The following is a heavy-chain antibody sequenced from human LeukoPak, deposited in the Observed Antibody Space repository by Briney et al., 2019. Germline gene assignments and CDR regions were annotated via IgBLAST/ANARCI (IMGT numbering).Heavy chain of an antibody. J-gene: IGHJ4*02. D-gene: IGHD6-19*01. V-gene: IGHV3-7*01. CDR2: INQDGSER. CDR1: GFTFTYS. Sequence: GGPLRLPCAASGFTFTYSMGWVRQVPGKGLEWGATINQDGSERQHVDSVKGRFSISRDNPKNSLYLQMDSLRAEDTAIYYCARGSGWLDYWGQGTLVTVSS. CDR3: ARGSGWLDY.